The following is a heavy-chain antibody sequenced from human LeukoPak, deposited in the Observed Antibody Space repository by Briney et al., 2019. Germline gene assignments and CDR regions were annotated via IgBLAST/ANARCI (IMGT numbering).Heavy chain of an antibody. D-gene: IGHD6-13*01. CDR1: GYTFTSYD. Sequence: GASVKVSCKASGYTFTSYDINWVRQATGQGLEWMGWMNPNSGNTGYAQKFQGRVTMTRDTSISTAYMELSRLRSDDTAVYYCAREVAAGTDYWGQGTLVTVSS. V-gene: IGHV1-8*01. J-gene: IGHJ4*02. CDR2: MNPNSGNT. CDR3: AREVAAGTDY.